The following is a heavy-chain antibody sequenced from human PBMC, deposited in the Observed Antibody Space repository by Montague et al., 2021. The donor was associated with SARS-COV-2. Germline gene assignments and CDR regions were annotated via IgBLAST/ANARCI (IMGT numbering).Heavy chain of an antibody. D-gene: IGHD3-9*01. Sequence: PALGKPTQTLTLTCTFSGFSLSTSGMCVSWICQPPGKALEWLALIDWDDDKYYSTSLKTRLTISKDTSKNQVVLAMTNMDPVDTATYYCARSHYDILTGYYTVFDYWGQGTLVTVSS. CDR3: ARSHYDILTGYYTVFDY. V-gene: IGHV2-70*01. CDR2: IDWDDDK. CDR1: GFSLSTSGMC. J-gene: IGHJ4*02.